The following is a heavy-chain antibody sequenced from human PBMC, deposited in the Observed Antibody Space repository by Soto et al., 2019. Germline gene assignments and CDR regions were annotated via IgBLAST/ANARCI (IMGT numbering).Heavy chain of an antibody. V-gene: IGHV1-8*01. CDR1: GYSFTNNY. J-gene: IGHJ6*02. CDR2: MNPGSGDT. CDR3: ARGGYSSTWSNLLGRSGLDV. D-gene: IGHD6-13*01. Sequence: ASVNVSFKASGYSFTNNYVSWVRQATGQWLELMGWMNPGSGDTGYAQKFQGRVTMTRDISIATAYMELSSLRSDDTDIYYCARGGYSSTWSNLLGRSGLDVWGQGTTVTVSS.